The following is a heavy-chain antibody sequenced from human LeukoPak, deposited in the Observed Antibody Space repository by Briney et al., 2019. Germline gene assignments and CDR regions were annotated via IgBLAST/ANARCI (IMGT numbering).Heavy chain of an antibody. CDR2: IKQDGSKK. V-gene: IGHV3-7*01. D-gene: IGHD4-17*01. J-gene: IGHJ4*02. Sequence: PGGSLRLSCVASGFPFSSYWMTWVRQAPGKGLEWVANIKQDGSKKSYVDSGKGRFTISRDNAKNSLYLQMNSLRAEDTAVYYCARDPGDYGDYGEFDYWGQGTLVTVSS. CDR1: GFPFSSYW. CDR3: ARDPGDYGDYGEFDY.